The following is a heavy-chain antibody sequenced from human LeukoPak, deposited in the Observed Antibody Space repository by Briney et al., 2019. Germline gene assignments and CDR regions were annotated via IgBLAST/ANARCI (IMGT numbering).Heavy chain of an antibody. CDR3: ARAQYYYDSSGQFDY. V-gene: IGHV1-46*01. J-gene: IGHJ4*02. CDR1: GFTFSSYA. CDR2: INPSGGST. D-gene: IGHD3-22*01. Sequence: PGGSLRLSCAASGFTFSSYAMHWVRQAPGQGLEWMGIINPSGGSTSYAQKFQGRVTMTRDTSTSTVYMELSSLRSEDTAVYYCARAQYYYDSSGQFDYWGQGTLVTVSS.